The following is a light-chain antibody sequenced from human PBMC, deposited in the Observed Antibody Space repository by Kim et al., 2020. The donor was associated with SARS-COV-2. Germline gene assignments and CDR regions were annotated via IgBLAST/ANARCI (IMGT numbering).Light chain of an antibody. J-gene: IGKJ1*01. CDR1: QSIGNW. CDR3: QQYNSYSHE. V-gene: IGKV1-5*03. Sequence: DIQMTQSPSTLSASVGDRVTITCRASQSIGNWLAWYQQRPGKAPNLLIYKASTLESGVPSRFSGSGSGTEFTLTINSLQPEDAATYYCQQYNSYSHEFGQGTKVDIK. CDR2: KAS.